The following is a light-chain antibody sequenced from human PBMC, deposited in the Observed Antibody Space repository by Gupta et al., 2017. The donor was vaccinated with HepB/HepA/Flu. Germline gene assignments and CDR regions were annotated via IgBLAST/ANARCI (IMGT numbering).Light chain of an antibody. CDR2: WAS. CDR1: QSVLYSSNNKNC. Sequence: DIVMTQSPDSLAVSLGERATINCKSSQSVLYSSNNKNCLAWYQQKPGQPPKLLIYWASTRDAGVTERFCGSGCGKEFPLTISSRQAEDVAVYYCQQHDSFPSCTFGQGTKVEIK. V-gene: IGKV4-1*01. CDR3: QQHDSFPSCT. J-gene: IGKJ2*02.